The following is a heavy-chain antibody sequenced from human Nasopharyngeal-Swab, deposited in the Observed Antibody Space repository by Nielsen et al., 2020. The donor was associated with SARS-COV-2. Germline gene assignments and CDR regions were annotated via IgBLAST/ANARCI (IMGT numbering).Heavy chain of an antibody. CDR1: GGTFSSYA. V-gene: IGHV1-69*06. CDR3: ARAGSVQLLSGGVFDY. CDR2: IIPIFGTA. D-gene: IGHD2-2*01. Sequence: SVKVSCKASGGTFSSYAISWVRQAPGQGLEWMGGIIPIFGTANYAQKFQGRVTITADKSTSTAYRELSSLRSEDTAVYYCARAGSVQLLSGGVFDYWGQGTLVTVSS. J-gene: IGHJ4*02.